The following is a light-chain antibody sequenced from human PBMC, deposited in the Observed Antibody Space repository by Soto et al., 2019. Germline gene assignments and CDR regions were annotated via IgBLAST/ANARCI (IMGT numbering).Light chain of an antibody. J-gene: IGKJ5*01. CDR1: QSAGNF. CDR3: QQYSSSPRVT. V-gene: IGKV3D-15*01. Sequence: EIVMTQSPATLSVSPGETASLSCRASQSAGNFLAWYQQKPGQAPRLLIYYISTRATGIPARFSGSGSGTEFTLTINSLQSEDSAVYYCQQYSSSPRVTFGQGTRLEL. CDR2: YIS.